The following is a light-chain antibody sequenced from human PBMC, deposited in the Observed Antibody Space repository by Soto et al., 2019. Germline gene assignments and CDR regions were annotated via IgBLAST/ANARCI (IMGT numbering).Light chain of an antibody. Sequence: ESVLTQSPGTLSLSPGERATLSCRASQSATNRYFAWYQQRPGQAPRLLIYGISNRATGIPDRFSGSGSGTDFTLTISRLEPEDFVVYYCQQYRSVPHTFGQGTKLEVK. J-gene: IGKJ2*01. CDR3: QQYRSVPHT. CDR1: QSATNRY. CDR2: GIS. V-gene: IGKV3-20*01.